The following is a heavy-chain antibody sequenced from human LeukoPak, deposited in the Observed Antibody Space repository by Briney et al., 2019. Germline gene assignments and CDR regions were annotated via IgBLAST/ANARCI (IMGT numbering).Heavy chain of an antibody. Sequence: PGGSLRLSCAASGFTFSSYGMHWVRQAPGKGLEWVAFIRYDGSNKYYADSVKGRFTISRDNSKNTLYLQMNSLRAEDTAVYYCAKGRLLWFGELLSDLGYWGQGTLVTVSS. D-gene: IGHD3-10*01. CDR3: AKGRLLWFGELLSDLGY. J-gene: IGHJ4*02. CDR2: IRYDGSNK. CDR1: GFTFSSYG. V-gene: IGHV3-30*02.